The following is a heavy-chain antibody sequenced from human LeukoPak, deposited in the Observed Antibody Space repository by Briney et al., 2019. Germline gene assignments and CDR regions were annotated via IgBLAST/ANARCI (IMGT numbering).Heavy chain of an antibody. V-gene: IGHV3-23*01. J-gene: IGHJ4*02. D-gene: IGHD6-13*01. CDR2: ISGSGGST. CDR3: AKDRIAAAGTGYYFDY. Sequence: GGSLRLSCAASGFTFSSYAMSWVRQAPGKGLEWVSAISGSGGSTYYADSVKGRFTISRDNSKNTLYLQMNSLRAEDTAVYYCAKDRIAAAGTGYYFDYWGQGTLVTVSS. CDR1: GFTFSSYA.